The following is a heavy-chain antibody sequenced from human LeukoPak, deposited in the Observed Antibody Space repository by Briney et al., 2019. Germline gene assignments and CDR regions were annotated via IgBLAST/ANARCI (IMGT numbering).Heavy chain of an antibody. D-gene: IGHD2-8*02. CDR1: GGSINGHY. CDR2: IYYKGNT. V-gene: IGHV4-59*08. Sequence: SETLSLTCTISGGSINGHYWSWIRQPPGKRLEWIGDIYYKGNTNYNPSLKSRVSISLDTSNNHLSLNLTSVLAADTAIYYCARRDTGWNYSDYWGQGILVTVSS. CDR3: ARRDTGWNYSDY. J-gene: IGHJ4*02.